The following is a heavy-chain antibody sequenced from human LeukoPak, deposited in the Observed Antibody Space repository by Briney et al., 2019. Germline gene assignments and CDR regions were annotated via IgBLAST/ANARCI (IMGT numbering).Heavy chain of an antibody. CDR1: GGTFSSYA. D-gene: IGHD6-13*01. V-gene: IGHV1-2*06. CDR3: ARDRKQQQLVRYNWFDP. J-gene: IGHJ5*02. Sequence: ASVKVSCKASGGTFSSYAISWVRQAPGQGLEWMGRINPNSGGTNYAQKFRGRVTMTRDTSISTAYMELSRLRSDDTAVYYCARDRKQQQLVRYNWFDPWGQGTLVTVSS. CDR2: INPNSGGT.